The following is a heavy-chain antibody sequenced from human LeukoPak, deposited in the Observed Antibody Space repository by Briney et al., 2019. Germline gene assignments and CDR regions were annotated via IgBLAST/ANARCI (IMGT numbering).Heavy chain of an antibody. Sequence: PGGSLRLSCAASGFTFSSYAMSWVRQAPGKGLEWVSAISGSGGSTYYADSVKGWFTISRDNSKNTLYLQMNSLRAEDTAVYYCAKDRYCGGDCYSEGDYWGQGTLVTVSS. D-gene: IGHD2-21*02. CDR2: ISGSGGST. CDR3: AKDRYCGGDCYSEGDY. CDR1: GFTFSSYA. V-gene: IGHV3-23*01. J-gene: IGHJ4*02.